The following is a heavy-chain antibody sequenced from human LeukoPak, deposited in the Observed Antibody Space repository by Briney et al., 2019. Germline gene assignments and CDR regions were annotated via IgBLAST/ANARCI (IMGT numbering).Heavy chain of an antibody. Sequence: GGSLRLSCAASGFTFSTYSINWVRQAPGKGLEWVSSISTGSSYIYYADSVKGRFTISRDNAKSSLYLQMNSLRAEDTAVYYCARVLSSSPYYYYGMDIWGQGTTVTVSS. J-gene: IGHJ6*02. V-gene: IGHV3-21*01. CDR2: ISTGSSYI. CDR3: ARVLSSSPYYYYGMDI. D-gene: IGHD6-6*01. CDR1: GFTFSTYS.